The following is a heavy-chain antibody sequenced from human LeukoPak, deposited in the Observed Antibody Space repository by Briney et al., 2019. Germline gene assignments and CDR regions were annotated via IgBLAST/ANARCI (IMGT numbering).Heavy chain of an antibody. CDR1: GGSIGSSNYF. J-gene: IGHJ4*02. CDR2: IYYSGTI. D-gene: IGHD5-24*01. CDR3: ARHEEEDGYNAKTFDY. Sequence: SETLSLTCTVSGGSIGSSNYFWGWIRQTPGMGPEWIGSIYYSGTIYYKPSLKSRVTISVDTSKNQFSLRLRSVTAADTAVYYCARHEEEDGYNAKTFDYWGQGTLVTVSS. V-gene: IGHV4-39*01.